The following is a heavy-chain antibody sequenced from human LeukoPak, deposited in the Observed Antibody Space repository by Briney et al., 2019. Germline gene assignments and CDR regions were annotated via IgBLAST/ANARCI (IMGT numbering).Heavy chain of an antibody. V-gene: IGHV4-39*02. J-gene: IGHJ4*01. D-gene: IGHD6-13*01. CDR2: IYHSGSA. CDR1: GGSISNSSYY. Sequence: PSETLSLTCTVSGGSISNSSYYWGWIRQPPGKGLEWIGEIYHSGSANYNPSLKSRINMSMDKSRNLFSLNVSSVTAADTAVYYCAQAGGIQYFDQWGHGALVTVSS. CDR3: AQAGGIQYFDQ.